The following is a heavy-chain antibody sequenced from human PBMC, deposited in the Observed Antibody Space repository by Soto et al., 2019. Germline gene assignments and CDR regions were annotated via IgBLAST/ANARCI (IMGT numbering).Heavy chain of an antibody. CDR3: ARDKDRPQLGGNYYYSVDV. V-gene: IGHV1-69*01. Sequence: QVQLEQSGAEVKKPGSSVKVSCKASGGTFSNSAISWVRQAPGQGLEWMGWIMPICRTPDYAQKFQGRVTVTADASTSTAYMEWSGRKSDYTAVYYCARDKDRPQLGGNYYYSVDVWGQGTTVTVPS. D-gene: IGHD3-3*02. CDR2: IMPICRTP. J-gene: IGHJ6*02. CDR1: GGTFSNSA.